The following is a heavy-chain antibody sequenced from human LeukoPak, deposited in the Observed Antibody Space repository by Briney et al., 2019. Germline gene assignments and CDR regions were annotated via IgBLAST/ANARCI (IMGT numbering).Heavy chain of an antibody. CDR3: ARGEAYYYDVVGPWYFDY. CDR1: GFTFSDYY. Sequence: AGGSLRLSCAASGFTFSDYYMSWIRQAPGQGLELVSYISSSGSSIYYEDSVKGRFTISRDNAKNSLYLQMNSLRAEDTAVYYCARGEAYYYDVVGPWYFDYWGQGTLVTVSS. D-gene: IGHD3-22*01. J-gene: IGHJ4*02. CDR2: ISSSGSSI. V-gene: IGHV3-11*01.